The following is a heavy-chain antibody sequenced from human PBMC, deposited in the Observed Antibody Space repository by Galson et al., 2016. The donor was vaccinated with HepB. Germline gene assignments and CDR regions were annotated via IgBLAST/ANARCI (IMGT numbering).Heavy chain of an antibody. V-gene: IGHV3-9*01. CDR2: ISWNSGSI. D-gene: IGHD2/OR15-2a*01. Sequence: SLRLSCAASGFTFDDYAMHWVRQAPGKGLEWVSGISWNSGSIDYADSVKGRFTISRDNAKNSLYLQMNSLRAEDTALYYCAKDRGTTNSRGHGMDVWGQGTLVTVSS. CDR3: AKDRGTTNSRGHGMDV. J-gene: IGHJ6*02. CDR1: GFTFDDYA.